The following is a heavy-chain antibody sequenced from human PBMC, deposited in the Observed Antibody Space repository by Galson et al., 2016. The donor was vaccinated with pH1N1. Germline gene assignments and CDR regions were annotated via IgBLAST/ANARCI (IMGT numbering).Heavy chain of an antibody. CDR2: VWVNGDSK. D-gene: IGHD2/OR15-2a*01. CDR3: ARDRRTEEYFFDH. CDR1: GFIFSDHG. J-gene: IGHJ4*02. V-gene: IGHV3-33*01. Sequence: SLRLSCAVSGFIFSDHGMHWVRQAPGQGLEWVAVVWVNGDSKYYADAAKGRFTISRDNSNNTVYLQMTSLRAEDTAVYYCARDRRTEEYFFDHWGQGILVTVSS.